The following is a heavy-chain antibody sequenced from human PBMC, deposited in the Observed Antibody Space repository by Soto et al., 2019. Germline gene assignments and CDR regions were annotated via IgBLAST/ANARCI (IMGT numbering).Heavy chain of an antibody. CDR3: ARNMANSWDYDRSAHFDY. CDR1: GSYISSGGYY. V-gene: IGHV4-31*03. D-gene: IGHD3-22*01. Sequence: PSETLSLTCTVSGSYISSGGYYWSWIRQHPGKGLEWIGYIYYSGSTYYNPSLKSRVTISVDTSKNQFSLKLSSVTAADTAVYYCARNMANSWDYDRSAHFDYWGQGTLVTVSS. CDR2: IYYSGST. J-gene: IGHJ4*02.